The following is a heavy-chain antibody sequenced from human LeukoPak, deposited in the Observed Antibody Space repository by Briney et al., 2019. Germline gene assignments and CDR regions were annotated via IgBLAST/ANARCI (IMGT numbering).Heavy chain of an antibody. D-gene: IGHD3-10*01. V-gene: IGHV4-4*07. CDR3: AKVAKYYYGSETYFFFEN. J-gene: IGHJ4*02. CDR2: IYATGTT. Sequence: AETLSLTCTVSDTSINTYYWSWIRQPAGKGLEWIGHIYATGTTNYNPSLKSRVTMSIDTSKNHFSLNLRSVTAADTDVYFCAKVAKYYYGSETYFFFENWGQGTLVTVSS. CDR1: DTSINTYY.